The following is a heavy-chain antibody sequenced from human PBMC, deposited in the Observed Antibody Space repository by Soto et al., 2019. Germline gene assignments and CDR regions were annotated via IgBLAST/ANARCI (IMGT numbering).Heavy chain of an antibody. CDR3: ARDGLVYGEHPY. V-gene: IGHV3-21*01. D-gene: IGHD4-17*01. J-gene: IGHJ4*02. CDR1: GFTFSSYS. CDR2: ISSSSSYI. Sequence: GGSLRLSCAASGFTFSSYSMNWVRQAPGKGLEWVSSISSSSSYIYYADSVKGRFTISRDNAKNSLYLQMNSLRAEDTAVYYCARDGLVYGEHPYWGQGTLVTVSS.